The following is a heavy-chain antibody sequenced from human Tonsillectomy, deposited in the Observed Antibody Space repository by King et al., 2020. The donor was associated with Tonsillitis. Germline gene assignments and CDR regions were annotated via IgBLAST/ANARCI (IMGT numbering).Heavy chain of an antibody. CDR2: ISSDGNKK. CDR1: GFIFSNYG. D-gene: IGHD5-18*01. V-gene: IGHV3-30*19. J-gene: IGHJ4*02. CDR3: AKDHAGDTTMVIAGH. Sequence: VQLVESGGGVVQPGRSLRVSCAASGFIFSNYGMHWVRQAPGKGLEWVAVISSDGNKKFYGDSLMGRFTISRDNSENTLYLLMSSLRVEDTAVYYCAKDHAGDTTMVIAGHWGQGTLVTVSS.